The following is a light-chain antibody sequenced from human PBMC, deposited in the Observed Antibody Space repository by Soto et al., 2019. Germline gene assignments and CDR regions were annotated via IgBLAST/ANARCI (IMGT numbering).Light chain of an antibody. V-gene: IGLV2-18*02. J-gene: IGLJ1*01. Sequence: HSVLTQPPSVSGSPGRSVTISCTGTSSDVGKYDRVSWYQQPPGTAPKLIIYEVINRPSGVPARFSGSKSGNTASLTISGLQAEDEADYYCSSYMSTSRYVFGAGTKVTVL. CDR3: SSYMSTSRYV. CDR1: SSDVGKYDR. CDR2: EVI.